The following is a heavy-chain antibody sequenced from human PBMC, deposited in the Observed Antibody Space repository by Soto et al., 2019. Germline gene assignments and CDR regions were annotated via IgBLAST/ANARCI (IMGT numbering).Heavy chain of an antibody. D-gene: IGHD3-22*01. CDR2: IKRDVSEK. V-gene: IGHV3-7*01. CDR3: ARENQPGPTYYYDSSGYPFGY. J-gene: IGHJ4*02. CDR1: GFTFSSYW. Sequence: HPWGSLKLSCGASGFTFSSYWMSWVRQAPGKGLEWVANIKRDVSEKYYVDSVKGRFTISRDNAKNSLYLQMNSLRAEDTAVYYCARENQPGPTYYYDSSGYPFGYWGQGTLVTVSS.